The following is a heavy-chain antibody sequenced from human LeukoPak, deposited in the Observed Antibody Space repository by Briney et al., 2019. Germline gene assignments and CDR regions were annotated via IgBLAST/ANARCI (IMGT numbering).Heavy chain of an antibody. Sequence: GASVKVSCKASGGTFSSYAISWVRQAPGQGLEWMGRIIPILGIANYAQKFQGRVTITADKSTSTAYMELSSLRSEDTAVYYCARDWSEHYYYGMDVWGQGTTVTVSS. CDR2: IIPILGIA. D-gene: IGHD3-3*01. V-gene: IGHV1-69*04. J-gene: IGHJ6*02. CDR3: ARDWSEHYYYGMDV. CDR1: GGTFSSYA.